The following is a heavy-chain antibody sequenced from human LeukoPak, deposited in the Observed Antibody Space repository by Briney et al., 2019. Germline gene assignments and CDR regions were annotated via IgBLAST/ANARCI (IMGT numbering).Heavy chain of an antibody. Sequence: SETLSLTCTVSGGSISSGGYYWSWIRQHPGKGLEWIGYIYYSGSTYYNPSLKSRVTISVDTSKNQFSLKLSSVTAADTAVYYCARGLGYFDWLDPWFDPWGQGTLVTVSS. J-gene: IGHJ5*02. V-gene: IGHV4-31*03. CDR2: IYYSGST. D-gene: IGHD3-9*01. CDR1: GGSISSGGYY. CDR3: ARGLGYFDWLDPWFDP.